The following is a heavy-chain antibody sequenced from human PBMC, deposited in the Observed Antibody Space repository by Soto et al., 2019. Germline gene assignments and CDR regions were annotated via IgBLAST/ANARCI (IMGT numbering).Heavy chain of an antibody. D-gene: IGHD2-15*01. CDR1: GFSLSSYA. V-gene: IGHV3-30*18. CDR3: AKDRRDGDFMHILVVDF. CDR2: MSYDETKK. J-gene: IGHJ4*02. Sequence: QVQLVESGGGVVQPGGSLRLSCATFGFSLSSYAMHWVRQAPGKGLEWVALMSYDETKKYYADSVEGRVTISRDTSTNTLFLQMNNLRVEDTAVYYCAKDRRDGDFMHILVVDFWGQGALVTVSS.